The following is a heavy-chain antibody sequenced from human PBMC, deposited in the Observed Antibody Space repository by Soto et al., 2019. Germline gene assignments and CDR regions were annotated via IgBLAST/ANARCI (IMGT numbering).Heavy chain of an antibody. CDR3: ARAGAAPYYYYCMDF. CDR1: GYTFSTSG. Sequence: QVQLVQSGAEVRKPGASVKVSCKASGYTFSTSGMSWLRQAPGQGLEWMGWISTYNGDTNDAPKFQDRVTMTSDTSTSTVYMELRSLRSDDTAVYYCARAGAAPYYYYCMDFWGQGTRVTVSS. J-gene: IGHJ6*02. CDR2: ISTYNGDT. D-gene: IGHD2-15*01. V-gene: IGHV1-18*01.